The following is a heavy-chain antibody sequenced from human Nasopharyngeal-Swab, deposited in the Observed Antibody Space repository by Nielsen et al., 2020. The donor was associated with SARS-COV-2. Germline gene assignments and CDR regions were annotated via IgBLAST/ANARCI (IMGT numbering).Heavy chain of an antibody. V-gene: IGHV3-9*01. J-gene: IGHJ5*02. Sequence: SLKIYCAASGFTFDDYAMQWVRQAPGKGVEWVSGFSWNSGTIGYADSVKGRFTISRDNANNSLFLQMNSLRVGDAAVYYCARASRCWSWGQGTLVTVSS. CDR3: ARASRCWS. CDR1: GFTFDDYA. CDR2: FSWNSGTI. D-gene: IGHD4/OR15-4a*01.